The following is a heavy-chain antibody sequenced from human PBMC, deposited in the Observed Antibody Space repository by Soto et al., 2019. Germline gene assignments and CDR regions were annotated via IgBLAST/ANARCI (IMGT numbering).Heavy chain of an antibody. D-gene: IGHD6-19*01. V-gene: IGHV3-48*02. J-gene: IGHJ4*02. CDR3: ARSVEGHFDN. Sequence: GRSMRLSCAASGFTCSSHCMHWIRQAPGKGLEWVSYMTSDMKTIKYADSVKGRFTISRDNDKYLVYLQMTSLRDEDTAVYYCARSVEGHFDNWGQGTLVTVSS. CDR2: MTSDMKTI. CDR1: GFTCSSHC.